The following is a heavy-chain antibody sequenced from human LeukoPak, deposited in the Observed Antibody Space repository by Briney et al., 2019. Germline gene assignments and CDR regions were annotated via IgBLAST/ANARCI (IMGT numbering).Heavy chain of an antibody. J-gene: IGHJ4*02. CDR1: GGSFNAYA. D-gene: IGHD5-18*01. V-gene: IGHV1-69*05. CDR3: ARGLDASMETAYDY. Sequence: GASVKVSCKASGGSFNAYAISWVRQAPGQGLEWMGVIIPIFGKSNYAQKLQGRVTISTDESTSTAYMEVRSLISEDTAIYYCARGLDASMETAYDYWGQGTLVTVSS. CDR2: IIPIFGKS.